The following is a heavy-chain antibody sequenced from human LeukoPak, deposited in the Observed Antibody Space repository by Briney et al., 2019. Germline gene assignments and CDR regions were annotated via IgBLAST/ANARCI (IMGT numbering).Heavy chain of an antibody. CDR3: AREASGSYYGFDY. CDR1: GFTLSSYW. D-gene: IGHD1-26*01. V-gene: IGHV3-7*01. J-gene: IGHJ4*02. CDR2: IKQDGSEK. Sequence: GGTLRLSCAASGFTLSSYWMSWVRQAPGKGLEWVANIKQDGSEKYYVDSVKGRFTISRDNGKNSLYLQMNSLRAEDTAVYYCAREASGSYYGFDYWGQGTLVTVSS.